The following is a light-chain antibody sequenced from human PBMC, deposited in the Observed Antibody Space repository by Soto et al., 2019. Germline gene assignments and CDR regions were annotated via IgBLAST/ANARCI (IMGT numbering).Light chain of an antibody. Sequence: QSVLTQPPSVSEAPGQRVTISCTGSSSNIGAGYEAHWYQQVPGTAPKLLIYENNNRPSGVPDRFSGSKSGTSASLAITGLQADDEPQYYCHSYTSSLSAYVFGTGTKLTVL. J-gene: IGLJ1*01. CDR3: HSYTSSLSAYV. CDR1: SSNIGAGYE. CDR2: ENN. V-gene: IGLV1-40*01.